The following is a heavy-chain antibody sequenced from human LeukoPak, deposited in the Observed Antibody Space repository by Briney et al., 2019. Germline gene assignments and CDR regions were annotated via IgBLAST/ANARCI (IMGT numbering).Heavy chain of an antibody. CDR3: ARDVHSSGWYQFDY. D-gene: IGHD6-19*01. Sequence: SVKVSCKASGDTFSSYAISWVRQAPGQGLEWMGRIIPIFGTANYAQKFQGRVTITTDESTSTAYMELSSLRSEDTAVYYCARDVHSSGWYQFDYWGQGTLVTVSS. J-gene: IGHJ4*02. V-gene: IGHV1-69*05. CDR2: IIPIFGTA. CDR1: GDTFSSYA.